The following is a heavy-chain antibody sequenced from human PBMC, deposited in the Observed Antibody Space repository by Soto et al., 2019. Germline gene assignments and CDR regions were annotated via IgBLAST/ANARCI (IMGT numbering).Heavy chain of an antibody. CDR2: ISSSSSYI. V-gene: IGHV3-21*01. CDR3: AREGYEYSSSSGDDAFDI. J-gene: IGHJ3*02. Sequence: EVQLVESGGGLVKPGGSLRLSCAASGFTFNSYSMNWVRQAPGKGLEWVSSISSSSSYIYYADSVKGRFTISRDNAKNSLYLQMNSLRAEDTAVYYCAREGYEYSSSSGDDAFDIWGQGTMVTVSS. CDR1: GFTFNSYS. D-gene: IGHD6-6*01.